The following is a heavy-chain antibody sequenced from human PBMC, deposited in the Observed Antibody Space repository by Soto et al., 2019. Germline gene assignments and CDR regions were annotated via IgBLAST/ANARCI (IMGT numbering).Heavy chain of an antibody. D-gene: IGHD6-13*01. J-gene: IGHJ6*02. CDR3: ARDSGAAAGPSGGYYGMDV. CDR2: IYHSGST. Sequence: SETLSLTCAVSGGSISSSNWWSWVRQPPGKGLEWIGEIYHSGSTNYNPSLKSRVTISVDKSKNQFSLKLSSVTAADTAVYYCARDSGAAAGPSGGYYGMDVWGQGTTVTVSS. V-gene: IGHV4-4*02. CDR1: GGSISSSNW.